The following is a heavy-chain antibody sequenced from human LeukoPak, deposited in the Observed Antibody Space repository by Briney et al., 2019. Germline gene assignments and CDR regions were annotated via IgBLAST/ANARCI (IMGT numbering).Heavy chain of an antibody. CDR3: ASAPVGVLTHRAYFQH. CDR2: INPSGGST. CDR1: GYTFTSSY. Sequence: GASVKVSCKASGYTFTSSYIHWVRQAPGQRLEWMGVINPSGGSTSYAQKFQGRVTMTSDTSTSTVYMELSSLRSEDTAMYYCASAPVGVLTHRAYFQHWGQGTLVTVSS. J-gene: IGHJ1*01. D-gene: IGHD3-16*01. V-gene: IGHV1-46*01.